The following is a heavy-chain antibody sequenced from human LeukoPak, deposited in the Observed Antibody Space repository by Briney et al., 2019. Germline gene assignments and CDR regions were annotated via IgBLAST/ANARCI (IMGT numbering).Heavy chain of an antibody. D-gene: IGHD2-21*02. Sequence: EASVKVSCKASGYTFTTYGISWVRQAPGQGLEWMGWISGYNGNTHYAQKLQGRVTMTTDTSTSTAFMELRSLRSDDTAVYYCARGTAMDYWGQGTLVTVSS. CDR2: ISGYNGNT. J-gene: IGHJ4*02. CDR3: ARGTAMDY. CDR1: GYTFTTYG. V-gene: IGHV1-18*01.